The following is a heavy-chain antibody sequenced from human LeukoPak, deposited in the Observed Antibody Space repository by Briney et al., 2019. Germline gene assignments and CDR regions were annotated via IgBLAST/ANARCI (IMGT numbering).Heavy chain of an antibody. CDR1: GGTFSSYA. CDR2: IIPIFGTA. CDR3: ASNPLGSFDY. J-gene: IGHJ4*02. Sequence: ASVKVSCKASGGTFSSYAISWVRQAPGQGLEWMGGIIPIFGTANYAQKFQGRVTITADKSTSTAYMELSSLRSEDTAVYYCASNPLGSFDYWGQGTLVTVSS. D-gene: IGHD3-16*01. V-gene: IGHV1-69*06.